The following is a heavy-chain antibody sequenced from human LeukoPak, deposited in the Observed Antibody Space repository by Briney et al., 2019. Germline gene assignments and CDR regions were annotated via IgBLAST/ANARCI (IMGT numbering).Heavy chain of an antibody. V-gene: IGHV3-23*01. CDR2: ISGSGGST. CDR1: GFTFSSYA. Sequence: PGGSLRLSCAASGFTFSSYAMSWVRQAPGKGLEWVSAISGSGGSTYYADPVKGRFTISRDNSKNTLYLQMNSLRAEDTAVYYCAKGVGGLVPADLFDYWGQGTLVTVSS. D-gene: IGHD2-2*01. J-gene: IGHJ4*02. CDR3: AKGVGGLVPADLFDY.